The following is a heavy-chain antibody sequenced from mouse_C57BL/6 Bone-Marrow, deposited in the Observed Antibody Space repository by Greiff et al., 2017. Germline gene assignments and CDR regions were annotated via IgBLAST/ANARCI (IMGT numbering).Heavy chain of an antibody. CDR2: IYPRSGNT. CDR1: GYTFTSYG. Sequence: QVQLQQSGAELARPGASVKLSCKASGYTFTSYGISWVKQRTGQGLEWIGEIYPRSGNTYYNEKFKGKATLTADKSSSTAYMELRSQTSEDSAVYFCAREKVGATDGYFDVWGTGTTVTVSS. CDR3: AREKVGATDGYFDV. V-gene: IGHV1-81*01. D-gene: IGHD1-1*01. J-gene: IGHJ1*03.